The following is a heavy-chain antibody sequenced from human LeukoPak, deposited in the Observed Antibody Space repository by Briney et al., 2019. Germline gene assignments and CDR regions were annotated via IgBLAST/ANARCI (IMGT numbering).Heavy chain of an antibody. D-gene: IGHD2-15*01. Sequence: ASVKVSCKASGYTFTSYAMHWVRQAPGQRLEWMGWINAGNGNTKYSQKFQGRVTITRDTSASTAYMELSSLRSEDTAVYYCARGRRVAVAAPYPTDFDYWGQGTLVTVSS. J-gene: IGHJ4*02. CDR3: ARGRRVAVAAPYPTDFDY. V-gene: IGHV1-3*01. CDR2: INAGNGNT. CDR1: GYTFTSYA.